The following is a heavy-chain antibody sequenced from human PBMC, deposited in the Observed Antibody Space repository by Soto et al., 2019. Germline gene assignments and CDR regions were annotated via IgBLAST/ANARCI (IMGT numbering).Heavy chain of an antibody. CDR2: IIPIFGTA. CDR1: GGTFSSYA. CDR3: ARCAGPYHYGSGSYYRRYYYYGMDV. J-gene: IGHJ6*02. Sequence: ASVKVSCKASGGTFSSYAISWVRQAPGQGLEWMGGIIPIFGTANYAQKFQGRVTITADESTSTAYMELSSLRSEDTAVYYCARCAGPYHYGSGSYYRRYYYYGMDVWGQGTTVTVSS. V-gene: IGHV1-69*13. D-gene: IGHD3-10*01.